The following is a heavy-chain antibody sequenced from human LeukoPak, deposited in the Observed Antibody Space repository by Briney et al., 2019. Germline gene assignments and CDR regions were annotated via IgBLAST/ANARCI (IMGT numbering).Heavy chain of an antibody. J-gene: IGHJ5*02. Sequence: ASVKVSCKASGYTFTGYYMHWVRQAPGQGLEWMGWINPNSGGTNYAQKFQGRVTMTRDTSISTAYMELSRLRSDDTAVYYCARVPSLAAAQTSNWFDPWGQGTLVTVSS. V-gene: IGHV1-2*02. CDR2: INPNSGGT. CDR1: GYTFTGYY. CDR3: ARVPSLAAAQTSNWFDP. D-gene: IGHD6-13*01.